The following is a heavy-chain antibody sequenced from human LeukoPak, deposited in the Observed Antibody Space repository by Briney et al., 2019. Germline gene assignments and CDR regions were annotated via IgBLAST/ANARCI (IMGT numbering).Heavy chain of an antibody. D-gene: IGHD6-19*01. CDR1: GFTFDDYG. CDR3: AREGSSGLFDS. CDR2: INWNGGST. J-gene: IGHJ4*02. Sequence: GGALRLSCAASGFTFDDYGMSWVRQAPGKGLEWVSGINWNGGSTGYADSVKGRFTMSRDNAKNSLYMQMNSLRAEDTALYYCAREGSSGLFDSWGQGTLVTVSS. V-gene: IGHV3-20*04.